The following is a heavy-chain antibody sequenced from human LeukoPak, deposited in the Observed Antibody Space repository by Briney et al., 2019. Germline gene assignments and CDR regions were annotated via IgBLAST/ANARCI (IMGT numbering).Heavy chain of an antibody. J-gene: IGHJ5*02. CDR2: INHSGST. D-gene: IGHD6-13*01. V-gene: IGHV4-34*01. Sequence: SETLSLTCAVYGGSFSGYYLSWIRQPPGKGLELVGEINHSGSTNYNPSLKSRVTISVDTSKNQFSLKLSSVTAADTAVYYCARGRGIAAFSSWGQGTLVTVSS. CDR3: ARGRGIAAFSS. CDR1: GGSFSGYY.